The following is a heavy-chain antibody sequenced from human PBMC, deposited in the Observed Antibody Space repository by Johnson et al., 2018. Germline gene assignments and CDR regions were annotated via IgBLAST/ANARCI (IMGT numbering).Heavy chain of an antibody. CDR2: ISYDGSNK. Sequence: QVQLVQSGGGVVQPGRSLRLSCAASGFTFSSYAMHWVRQAPGQGLEWVAVISYDGSNKYYADSVKGRFTISRDNSKNTLYLQMNSLRAEDTAVYYCAKDKRIYGGSEYFQHWGQGTLVTVSS. J-gene: IGHJ1*01. CDR1: GFTFSSYA. V-gene: IGHV3-30*04. CDR3: AKDKRIYGGSEYFQH. D-gene: IGHD3-3*01.